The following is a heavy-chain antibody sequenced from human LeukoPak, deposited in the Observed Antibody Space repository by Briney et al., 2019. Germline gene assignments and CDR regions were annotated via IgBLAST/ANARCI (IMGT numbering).Heavy chain of an antibody. CDR3: AKSSYYDSSGYYREYYFDF. V-gene: IGHV3-23*01. J-gene: IGHJ4*02. D-gene: IGHD3-22*01. Sequence: GGSLRLSCAASGFSFSSYAMSWVRQVPGKGSEWVSAISGSGGSTYYADSVKGRFTISRDNSKNTLYLQMNSLRDEDTAVYYCAKSSYYDSSGYYREYYFDFWGQGTLVTVSS. CDR2: ISGSGGST. CDR1: GFSFSSYA.